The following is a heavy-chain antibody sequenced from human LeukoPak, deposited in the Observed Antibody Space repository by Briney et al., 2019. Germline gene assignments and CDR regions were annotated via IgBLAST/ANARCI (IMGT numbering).Heavy chain of an antibody. CDR1: GGSISGTNW. D-gene: IGHD6-13*01. Sequence: PSETLSLTCAVSGGSISGTNWWSWVCQPPGKGLEWIGEISHSGSTNYNPSLKSRVTISVDTSKNQFSLKLSSVTAADTAVYYCARDRLLAAAGTRDYYYGMDVWGQGTTVTVSS. J-gene: IGHJ6*02. V-gene: IGHV4-4*02. CDR3: ARDRLLAAAGTRDYYYGMDV. CDR2: ISHSGST.